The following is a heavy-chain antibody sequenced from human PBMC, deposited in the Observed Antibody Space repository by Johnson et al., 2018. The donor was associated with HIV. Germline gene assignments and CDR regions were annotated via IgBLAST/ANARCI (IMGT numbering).Heavy chain of an antibody. CDR2: IYSGGST. J-gene: IGHJ3*02. CDR1: GFTVSSNY. CDR3: AREGPSERAGFDI. V-gene: IGHV3-66*01. Sequence: MLLVESGGGLVQPGGSLRLSCAASGFTVSSNYMSWVRQAPGKGLESVSVIYSGGSTYYADSVKGRFTISRDNSKNTLYLQMNSLRADDTAVYYCAREGPSERAGFDIWGQGTKVTVAS.